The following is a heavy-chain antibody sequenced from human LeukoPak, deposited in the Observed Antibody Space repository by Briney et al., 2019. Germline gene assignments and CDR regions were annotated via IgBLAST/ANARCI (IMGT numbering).Heavy chain of an antibody. D-gene: IGHD6-13*01. CDR1: GGSFGGYY. CDR2: INHSGST. J-gene: IGHJ4*02. Sequence: SETLSLTCAVYGGSFGGYYWSWIRQPPGKGLEWIGEINHSGSTNYNPSLKSRVTISVDTSKNQFSLKLSSVTAADTAVYYCARDNGVAAAGTLYFDYWGQGTLVTVSS. CDR3: ARDNGVAAAGTLYFDY. V-gene: IGHV4-34*01.